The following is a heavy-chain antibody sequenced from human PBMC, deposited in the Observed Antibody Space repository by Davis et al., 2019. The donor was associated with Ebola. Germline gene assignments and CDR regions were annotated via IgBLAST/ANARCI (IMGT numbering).Heavy chain of an antibody. CDR1: GYTFTSYE. Sequence: ASVKVSCKASGYTFTSYEINWVRQARGQGLEWVGWSSAYNGNTKYTQKLQGRVTLTTDTSTSTFYMELRSLRSDDTAVYYCASSWIDRGFYYGMDVWGQGTTVTVSS. D-gene: IGHD5-12*01. CDR3: ASSWIDRGFYYGMDV. CDR2: SSAYNGNT. J-gene: IGHJ6*02. V-gene: IGHV1-18*04.